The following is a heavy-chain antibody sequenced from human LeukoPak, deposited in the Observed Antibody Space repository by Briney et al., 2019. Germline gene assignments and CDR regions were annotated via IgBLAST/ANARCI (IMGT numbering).Heavy chain of an antibody. J-gene: IGHJ4*02. D-gene: IGHD6-19*01. CDR2: ISSGSTI. CDR1: GFTFSSYE. Sequence: GGSLRLSCAASGFTFSSYEMNWVRQAPGKGLEWVSYISSGSTIYYADSVKGRFTIPRDNAKNSLYLQMNSLRAEDTAVYYCARDVEQWLVRVYYFDYWGQGTLVTVSS. V-gene: IGHV3-48*03. CDR3: ARDVEQWLVRVYYFDY.